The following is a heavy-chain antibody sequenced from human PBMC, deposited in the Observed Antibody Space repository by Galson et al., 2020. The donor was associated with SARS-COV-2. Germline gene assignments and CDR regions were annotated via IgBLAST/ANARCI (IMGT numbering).Heavy chain of an antibody. CDR1: GFTFSSYS. CDR2: ISSSSTYI. CDR3: TTYDSSHDYYGDY. V-gene: IGHV3-21*01. Sequence: GESLKISCAASGFTFSSYSMNWVRQAPGKGLEWVSSISSSSTYIHYADSVKGRFTISRDNAKSSLYLQMISLRAEDTAMYYCTTYDSSHDYYGDYWGQGTLVTVSS. D-gene: IGHD3-22*01. J-gene: IGHJ4*02.